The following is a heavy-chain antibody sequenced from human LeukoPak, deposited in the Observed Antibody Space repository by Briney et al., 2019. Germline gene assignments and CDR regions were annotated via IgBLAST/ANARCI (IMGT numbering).Heavy chain of an antibody. V-gene: IGHV3-33*06. CDR1: GFTFSSYG. CDR2: IWYDGSNK. J-gene: IGHJ4*02. D-gene: IGHD5-18*01. CDR3: AKDGGTVSVDTAMVIHYYFDY. Sequence: PGRSLRLSCAASGFTFSSYGMHWVRQAPGKGLEWVAVIWYDGSNKYYADSVKGRFTISRDNSKNTLYLQMNSLRAEDTAVYYCAKDGGTVSVDTAMVIHYYFDYWGQGTLVTVSS.